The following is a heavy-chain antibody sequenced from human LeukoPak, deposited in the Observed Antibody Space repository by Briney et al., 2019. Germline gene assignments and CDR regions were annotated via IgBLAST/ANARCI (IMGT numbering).Heavy chain of an antibody. Sequence: SVKVSCKASGGTFSRYAISWVRQAPGQGLEWMGGIIPLFGTANYAQKFQGRVTITADESTSTAYMEVSSLRSEDTAVYYCARAYSGYDFFDYWGQGILVTVSS. CDR1: GGTFSRYA. J-gene: IGHJ4*02. CDR3: ARAYSGYDFFDY. V-gene: IGHV1-69*01. CDR2: IIPLFGTA. D-gene: IGHD5-12*01.